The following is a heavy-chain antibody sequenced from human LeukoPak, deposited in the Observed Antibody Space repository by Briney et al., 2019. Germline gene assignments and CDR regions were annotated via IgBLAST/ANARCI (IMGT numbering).Heavy chain of an antibody. V-gene: IGHV1-8*03. D-gene: IGHD2-2*01. J-gene: IGHJ5*02. CDR1: GYTFTSYD. CDR2: MNPNSGNT. Sequence: ASVKVSCKASGYTFTSYDINWVRQATGQGVEWMGWMNPNSGNTGYAQKFQGRVTITRNTSISTAYMELSSLRSEDTAVYYCARGPGYCSSTSCPASPFDPWGQGTLVTVSS. CDR3: ARGPGYCSSTSCPASPFDP.